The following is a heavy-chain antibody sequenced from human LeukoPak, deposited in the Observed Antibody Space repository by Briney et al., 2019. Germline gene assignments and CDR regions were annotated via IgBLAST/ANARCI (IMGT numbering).Heavy chain of an antibody. V-gene: IGHV1-2*02. CDR3: ATIDFAEFDY. CDR1: GYTYTNYG. CDR2: INPNSGGT. Sequence: ASVKVSCKASGYTYTNYGISWVRQAPGQGLEWMGWINPNSGGTNYAQKFQGRVTMTRDTSISTAYMELSRLRSDDTAVYYCATIDFAEFDYWGQGTLVTVSS. D-gene: IGHD3-3*01. J-gene: IGHJ4*02.